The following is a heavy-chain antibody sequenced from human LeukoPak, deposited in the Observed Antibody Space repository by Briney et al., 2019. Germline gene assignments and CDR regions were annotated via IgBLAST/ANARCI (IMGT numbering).Heavy chain of an antibody. CDR1: GAFTSSNNYY. Sequence: SETLSLTCTVSGAFTSSNNYYWGWIRQPPGKGLDWIGNIYYDGSTRDNPSLKSRVTIPIDTSKNQFFLKLSSVTATDTAVYYCARLVGWPYRYYFDYWGQGTLIIVSS. CDR3: ARLVGWPYRYYFDY. D-gene: IGHD2-15*01. V-gene: IGHV4-39*01. J-gene: IGHJ4*02. CDR2: IYYDGST.